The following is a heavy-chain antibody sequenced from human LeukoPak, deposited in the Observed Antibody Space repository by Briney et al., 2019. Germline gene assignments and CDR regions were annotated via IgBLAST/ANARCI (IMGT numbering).Heavy chain of an antibody. CDR3: ARGGQWLAPDY. D-gene: IGHD6-19*01. Sequence: KTSETLSLTRTVSGGSISSYYWSWIRQPPGKGLEWIGYIYYSGSTNYNPSLKSRVTISVDTSKNQFSLKLSSVTAADTAVYYCARGGQWLAPDYWGQGTLVTVSS. CDR2: IYYSGST. J-gene: IGHJ4*02. V-gene: IGHV4-59*01. CDR1: GGSISSYY.